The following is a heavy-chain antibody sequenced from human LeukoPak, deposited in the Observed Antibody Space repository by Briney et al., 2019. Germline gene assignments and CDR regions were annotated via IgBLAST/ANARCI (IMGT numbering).Heavy chain of an antibody. D-gene: IGHD1-26*01. V-gene: IGHV4-39*01. CDR1: GGSISSTSYY. CDR2: IYYSGST. J-gene: IGHJ4*02. Sequence: PSETLSLTCTVPGGSISSTSYYWGWIRQPPGKGLEWIATIYYSGSTYYNPSLKSRVTISVDTSKNQFSLKLSSVTAADTAVYYCARWIPSGATFDYWGQGTLVTVSS. CDR3: ARWIPSGATFDY.